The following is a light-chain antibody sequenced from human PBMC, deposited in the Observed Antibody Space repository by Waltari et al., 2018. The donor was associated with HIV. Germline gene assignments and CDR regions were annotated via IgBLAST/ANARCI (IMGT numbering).Light chain of an antibody. CDR1: SSDVGTFNF. J-gene: IGLJ2*01. Sequence: QSALTQPRSVSGSPGQSVTISCPRPSSDVGTFNFPSWYQPRPGKAPNLVIYDVSKRPSGVPDRLSGSKSGNTASLTSSGLQAEDEADYYCCTYAASNVIFGGGTKLTVL. V-gene: IGLV2-11*01. CDR3: CTYAASNVI. CDR2: DVS.